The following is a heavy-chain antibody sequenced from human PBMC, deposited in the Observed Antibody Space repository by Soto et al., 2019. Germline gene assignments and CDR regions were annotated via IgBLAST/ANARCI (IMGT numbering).Heavy chain of an antibody. CDR1: GGSFSGYY. J-gene: IGHJ5*02. V-gene: IGHV4-34*01. Sequence: SETLSLTCTVYGGSFSGYYWSWIRQPPGKGLEWIGEINHSGSTNYNPSLKSRATISVDKSKNQFSLKLSSVTAADTAVYYCARDAQSWFDPWGQGILVTVSS. CDR2: INHSGST. CDR3: ARDAQSWFDP.